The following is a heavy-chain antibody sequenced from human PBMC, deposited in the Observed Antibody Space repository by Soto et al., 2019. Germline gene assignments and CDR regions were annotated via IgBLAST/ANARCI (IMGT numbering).Heavy chain of an antibody. CDR1: GYSISSGYY. J-gene: IGHJ6*02. D-gene: IGHD3-9*01. CDR3: ARDTVTSPYYDILTAYYYNYGMDV. Sequence: PSETLSLTCAVSGYSISSGYYWGWIRQPPGKGLEWIGSIYHSGSTYYNPSLKGRVTISVDTSKNQFSLKLSSVTAADTAVYYCARDTVTSPYYDILTAYYYNYGMDVWGQGTTVTVSS. V-gene: IGHV4-38-2*02. CDR2: IYHSGST.